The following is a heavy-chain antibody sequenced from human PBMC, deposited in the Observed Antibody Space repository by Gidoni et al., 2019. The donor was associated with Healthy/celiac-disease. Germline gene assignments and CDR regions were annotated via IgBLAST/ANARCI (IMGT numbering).Heavy chain of an antibody. CDR2: INPNSGGT. Sequence: KVSCTASGYTFTGYYMHCVRQAPGQGLEWMGWINPNSGGTNYAQKFQGRVTMTRDTSISTAYMELSRLRSDDTAVYYCARDTGYSSSWYGPYYYDGMDVWGQGTTVTVSS. CDR1: GYTFTGYY. J-gene: IGHJ6*02. CDR3: ARDTGYSSSWYGPYYYDGMDV. V-gene: IGHV1-2*02. D-gene: IGHD6-13*01.